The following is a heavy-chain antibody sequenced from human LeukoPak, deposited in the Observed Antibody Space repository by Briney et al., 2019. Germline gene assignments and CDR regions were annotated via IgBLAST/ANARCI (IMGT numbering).Heavy chain of an antibody. J-gene: IGHJ1*01. V-gene: IGHV4-31*03. D-gene: IGHD2-8*01. CDR1: GGSIGSGGYY. CDR2: IYYSGST. CDR3: ARVPLMLGYCTNGVCPSGYFQH. Sequence: PSETLSLTCTVSGGSIGSGGYYWSWIRQHPGKGLEWIGYIYYSGSTYYNPSLKSRVTISVDTSKNQFSLKLSSVTAADTAVYYCARVPLMLGYCTNGVCPSGYFQHWGQGTLVTVSS.